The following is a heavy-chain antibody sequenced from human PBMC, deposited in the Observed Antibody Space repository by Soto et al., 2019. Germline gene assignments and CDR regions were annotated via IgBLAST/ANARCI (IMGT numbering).Heavy chain of an antibody. CDR2: INAGNGNT. J-gene: IGHJ6*02. D-gene: IGHD3-10*01. CDR1: GYTFTSYA. V-gene: IGHV1-3*01. Sequence: ASVKVSCKASGYTFTSYAMHWVRQAPGQRLEWMGWINAGNGNTKYSQKFQGRVTITRDTSASTAYMELSSLRSEDTAVYYCARPIMVRGVINHGMDVWGQGTTVTVSS. CDR3: ARPIMVRGVINHGMDV.